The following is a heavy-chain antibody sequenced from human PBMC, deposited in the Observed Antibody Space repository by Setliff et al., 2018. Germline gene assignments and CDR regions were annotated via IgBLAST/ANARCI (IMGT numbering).Heavy chain of an antibody. CDR3: ARQPYSTTYYYYYYYMDV. Sequence: SETLSLTCTVSNGSISSGNYFWGWIRQPPGKGLEWMGSIFYTGSTYYSPSLKSRVTMSIDMSKNQFSLNLNSVTAADTAVYYCARQPYSTTYYYYYYYMDVWGKGTTVTVSS. D-gene: IGHD6-13*01. V-gene: IGHV4-39*01. CDR1: NGSISSGNYF. CDR2: IFYTGST. J-gene: IGHJ6*03.